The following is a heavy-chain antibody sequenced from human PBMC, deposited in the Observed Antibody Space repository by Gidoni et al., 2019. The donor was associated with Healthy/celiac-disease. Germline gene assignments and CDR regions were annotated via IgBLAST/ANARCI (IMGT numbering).Heavy chain of an antibody. CDR1: GFIFRSYP. CDR3: AKDGFGMIQLFFDY. V-gene: IGHV3-23*01. D-gene: IGHD5-18*01. CDR2: ISGRGGST. Sequence: VQLLEFGGGLAQPGGSVRLSCAASGFIFRSYPLSWVRQPLGKGLEWVSAISGRGGSTYYADSVKGRFTISRDNSKNTLYLQMNSLRAEDTAVYYGAKDGFGMIQLFFDYWGQGTLVTVSS. J-gene: IGHJ4*02.